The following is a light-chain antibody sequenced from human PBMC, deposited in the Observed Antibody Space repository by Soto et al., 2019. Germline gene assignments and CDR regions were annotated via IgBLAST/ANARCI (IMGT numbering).Light chain of an antibody. CDR3: QHLNTYPIT. Sequence: IQLTQSPSSLSASVGDRVTTSSRASQDISTHLAWFAQKPGRAPQLLIYAASTLHSGVPSRFSGSGSGTDFTLTISSLQPEDFATYYCQHLNTYPITFGPGTRLEIK. CDR2: AAS. V-gene: IGKV1-9*01. J-gene: IGKJ5*01. CDR1: QDISTH.